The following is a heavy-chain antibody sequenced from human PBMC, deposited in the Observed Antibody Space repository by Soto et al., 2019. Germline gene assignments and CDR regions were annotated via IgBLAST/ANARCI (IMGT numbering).Heavy chain of an antibody. V-gene: IGHV1-69*06. CDR3: ARGSIAAVPYYYYGMDV. CDR1: GGTFSSYA. D-gene: IGHD6-25*01. CDR2: IIPIFGTA. Sequence: QVQLVQSGAEVKKPGSSVKVSCKASGGTFSSYAISWVRQAPGQGLEWMGGIIPIFGTANYAQKFQGRVTITADKPTSTAYMELSSLRSEDTAVYYCARGSIAAVPYYYYGMDVWGQGTTVTVSS. J-gene: IGHJ6*02.